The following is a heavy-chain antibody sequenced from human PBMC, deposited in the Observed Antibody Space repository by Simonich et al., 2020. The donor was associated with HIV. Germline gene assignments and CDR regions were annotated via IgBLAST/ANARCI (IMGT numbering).Heavy chain of an antibody. Sequence: QVQLQQWGAGLLKPSETRSLTCALYGGSFSDYFWTWIGQSPVKGLGWIGEINYTGSPNNNPSLKRRVTISLDTAKKQFSLKLSSVTAADTAVYYCARRSAGDGEDFDIWGQGTMVTVSS. CDR2: INYTGSP. J-gene: IGHJ3*02. CDR3: ARRSAGDGEDFDI. CDR1: GGSFSDYF. V-gene: IGHV4-34*02. D-gene: IGHD3-10*01.